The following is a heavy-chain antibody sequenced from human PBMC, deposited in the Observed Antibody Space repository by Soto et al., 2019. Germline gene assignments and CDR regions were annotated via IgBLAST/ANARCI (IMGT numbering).Heavy chain of an antibody. CDR3: ARLGHGVGSPDFDY. D-gene: IGHD1-26*01. V-gene: IGHV2-26*01. CDR1: GFSLSNAGMG. CDR2: ISPNDEK. Sequence: QVTLKESGPLLVKPTETLTLTCTVSGFSLSNAGMGVSWIRQPPGKALEWLAHISPNDEKSYNTSLKTRLTISKDSSKSQVVLTLTNMDPVDTATYSCARLGHGVGSPDFDYWGQGILVTVSS. J-gene: IGHJ4*02.